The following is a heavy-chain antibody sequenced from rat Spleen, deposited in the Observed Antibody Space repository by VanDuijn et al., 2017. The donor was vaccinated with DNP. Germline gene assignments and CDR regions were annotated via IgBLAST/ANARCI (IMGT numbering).Heavy chain of an antibody. V-gene: IGHV4-2*01. D-gene: IGHD2-2*01. CDR3: AREDKGVDA. CDR2: INKDSSII. CDR1: GFTFSNYG. J-gene: IGHJ4*01. Sequence: EMQLVESGGGFVQPGRSMKLSCAASGFTFSNYGMAWVRQAPGKGLEWIAEINKDSSIIKYTPSLKEKLTISRDNAQNTLYLQMSKLGSEDTAIYYCAREDKGVDAWGQGASVTVSS.